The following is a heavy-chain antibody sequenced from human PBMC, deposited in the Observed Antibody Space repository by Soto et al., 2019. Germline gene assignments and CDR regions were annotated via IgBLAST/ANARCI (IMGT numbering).Heavy chain of an antibody. Sequence: EVQLVQSGGGLVQPGGSLRLSCAASGFPFSSSWMDWVRQAPGKGLEWVANIKGDGSQTSYVDSVKGRFTVSRDNAENALFLQMISLRVEDTAVYYCSWSLNYWGQGTLVTVSS. V-gene: IGHV3-7*01. CDR3: SWSLNY. CDR2: IKGDGSQT. D-gene: IGHD1-26*01. CDR1: GFPFSSSW. J-gene: IGHJ4*02.